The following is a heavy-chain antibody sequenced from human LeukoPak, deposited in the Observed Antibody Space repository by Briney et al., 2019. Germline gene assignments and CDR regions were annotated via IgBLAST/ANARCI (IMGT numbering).Heavy chain of an antibody. CDR2: VYYSGST. V-gene: IGHV4-31*03. Sequence: SQTLSLTCTVSGGSISSGGYYWSWIRQHPGKGLEWIGYVYYSGSTYYNPSLKSRVTISVDTSKNQFSLKLSSVTAADTAVYYCARSDYYDSSGYYLPWYFDLWGRGTLVTVSS. CDR3: ARSDYYDSSGYYLPWYFDL. CDR1: GGSISSGGYY. D-gene: IGHD3-22*01. J-gene: IGHJ2*01.